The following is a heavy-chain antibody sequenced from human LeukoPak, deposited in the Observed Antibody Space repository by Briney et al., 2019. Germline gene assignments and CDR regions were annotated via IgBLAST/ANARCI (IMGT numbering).Heavy chain of an antibody. D-gene: IGHD3-9*01. CDR3: AKEGAPYFYYYMDV. J-gene: IGHJ6*03. Sequence: PGGSLRLSCAASGFTFSSYAMSWVRQAPGKGLEWVSAISGSGGSTYYADSVKGRFTISRDNSKNTLFLQMNSLRAEDTAIYYCAKEGAPYFYYYMDVWGKGTAVTVSS. CDR2: ISGSGGST. CDR1: GFTFSSYA. V-gene: IGHV3-23*01.